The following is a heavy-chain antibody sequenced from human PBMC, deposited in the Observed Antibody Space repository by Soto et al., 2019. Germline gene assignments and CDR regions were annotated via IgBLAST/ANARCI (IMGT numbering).Heavy chain of an antibody. CDR1: GFTFSSYG. J-gene: IGHJ3*02. D-gene: IGHD5-18*01. CDR3: AKDYAAMANDAFDI. V-gene: IGHV3-30*18. CDR2: ISYDGSNK. Sequence: GESLKISCAASGFTFSSYGMHWVRQAPGKGLEWVAVISYDGSNKYYADSVKGRFTISRDNSKNTLYLQMNSLRAEDTAVYYCAKDYAAMANDAFDIWGQGTMVTVSS.